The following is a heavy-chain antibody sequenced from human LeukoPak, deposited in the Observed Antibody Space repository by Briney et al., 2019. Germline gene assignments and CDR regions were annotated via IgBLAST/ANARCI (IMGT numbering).Heavy chain of an antibody. Sequence: GGSLRLSCAASGFTFSSYAMSWVRQAPGKGLEWVSAISGSGGSTYYADSVKGRFTISRDNSKNTLYLQMNSLRAEDAAVYYCAKRNYYDSSGYFDYWGQGTLVTVPS. V-gene: IGHV3-23*01. J-gene: IGHJ4*02. CDR3: AKRNYYDSSGYFDY. D-gene: IGHD3-22*01. CDR2: ISGSGGST. CDR1: GFTFSSYA.